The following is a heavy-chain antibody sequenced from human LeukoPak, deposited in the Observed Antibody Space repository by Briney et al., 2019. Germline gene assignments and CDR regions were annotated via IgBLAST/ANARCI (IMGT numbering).Heavy chain of an antibody. CDR3: ARGPMVRTNLFDY. Sequence: GGSLRLSCAASGFTFTNYGMNWVRQAPGKGLVWVSRINSDGSRTSYADSVKGRFTISRDNAKNTLYLQMNSLRAEDTAVYYCARGPMVRTNLFDYWGQGTLVTVSS. CDR1: GFTFTNYG. D-gene: IGHD3-10*01. V-gene: IGHV3-74*01. CDR2: INSDGSRT. J-gene: IGHJ4*02.